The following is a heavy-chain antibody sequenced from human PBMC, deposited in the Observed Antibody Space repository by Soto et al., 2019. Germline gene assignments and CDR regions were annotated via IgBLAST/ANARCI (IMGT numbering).Heavy chain of an antibody. CDR3: ASVHYDSSGYYYVRRFNGLNY. V-gene: IGHV3-30-3*01. D-gene: IGHD3-22*01. CDR1: GFTFSSYA. J-gene: IGHJ4*02. Sequence: GGSLRLSCAASGFTFSSYAMHWVRQAPGKGLEWVAVISYDGSNKYYADSVKGRFTISRDNSKNTLYLQMNSLRAEDTAVYYCASVHYDSSGYYYVRRFNGLNYWGQGTLVTVSS. CDR2: ISYDGSNK.